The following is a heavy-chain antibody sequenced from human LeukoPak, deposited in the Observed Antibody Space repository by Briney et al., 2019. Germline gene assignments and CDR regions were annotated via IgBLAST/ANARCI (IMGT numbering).Heavy chain of an antibody. J-gene: IGHJ3*02. CDR3: ARSSIAARRSAFDI. V-gene: IGHV4-39*07. D-gene: IGHD6-6*01. CDR1: GGSISSSSYY. CDR2: IYYSGST. Sequence: SETLSLTCTVSGGSISSSSYYWGWIRQPPGKGLEWIGSIYYSGSTYYNPSLKSRVTISVDTSKNQFSLKLSSVTAADTAVYYCARSSIAARRSAFDIWGQGTMVTVSS.